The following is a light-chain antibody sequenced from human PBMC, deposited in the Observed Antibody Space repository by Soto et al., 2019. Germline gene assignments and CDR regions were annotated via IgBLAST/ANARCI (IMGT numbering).Light chain of an antibody. CDR1: QSISSSF. V-gene: IGKV3D-20*02. CDR3: QHRNNRPFS. CDR2: GAS. Sequence: EIVLTQSPGILSLSPGERASLSCGASQSISSSFLAWYQQKPGQAPRLLIYGASSRATGIPDRFSGTGSETDFTLTISNLEPEDSAIYYCQHRNNRPFSFGPGTKVDIK. J-gene: IGKJ3*01.